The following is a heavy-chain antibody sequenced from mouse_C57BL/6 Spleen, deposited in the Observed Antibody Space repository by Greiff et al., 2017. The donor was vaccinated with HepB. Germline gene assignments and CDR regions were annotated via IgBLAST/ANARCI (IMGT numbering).Heavy chain of an antibody. J-gene: IGHJ3*01. V-gene: IGHV1-55*01. CDR1: GYTFNSYW. CDR2: IYPGSGST. Sequence: VQLLESGAELVQPGASVKMSCKASGYTFNSYWLTWVKQRPGQGLAWIGDIYPGSGSTNYNEKFKSKDTMTVDTSSSTAYIQLSSLTSEDSAGYYCSRGDYYSRLAYWAQDTLVPVSS. CDR3: SRGDYYSRLAY. D-gene: IGHD2-12*01.